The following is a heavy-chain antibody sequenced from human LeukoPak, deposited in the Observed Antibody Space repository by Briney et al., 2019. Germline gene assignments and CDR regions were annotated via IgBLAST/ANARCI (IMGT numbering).Heavy chain of an antibody. D-gene: IGHD6-13*01. CDR2: IYYSGST. V-gene: IGHV4-59*12. CDR1: GGSISSYY. Sequence: SETLSLTCTVSGGSISSYYWSWIRQPLGKGLEWIGYIYYSGSTNYNPSLKSRVTISVDTSKNQFSLKLSSVTAADTAVYYCADHIAAAGHHYFDYWGQGTLVTVSS. J-gene: IGHJ4*02. CDR3: ADHIAAAGHHYFDY.